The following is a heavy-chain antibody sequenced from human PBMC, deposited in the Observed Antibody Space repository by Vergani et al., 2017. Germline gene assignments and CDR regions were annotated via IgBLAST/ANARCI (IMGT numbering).Heavy chain of an antibody. D-gene: IGHD6-13*01. CDR1: GFRFREHG. CDR3: ARDLAPIAAAGHFDY. CDR2: ISGHDHRT. Sequence: EVQLLESGGGSVQPGESLRLSCVASGFRFREHGMNWVRQAPGKGLEWVSGISGHDHRTLYADSVKGRFIISRDDSKNTLYLQMSSLRVEDTAIYYCARDLAPIAAAGHFDYWGQGTLVTVSS. J-gene: IGHJ4*02. V-gene: IGHV3-23*01.